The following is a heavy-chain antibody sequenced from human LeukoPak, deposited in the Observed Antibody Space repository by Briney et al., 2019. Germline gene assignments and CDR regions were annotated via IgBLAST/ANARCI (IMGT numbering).Heavy chain of an antibody. V-gene: IGHV4-31*11. CDR2: IYYSGST. D-gene: IGHD3-10*01. CDR1: GGSISSGGYY. J-gene: IGHJ4*02. Sequence: PSETLSLTCAVSGGSISSGGYYWSWIRQHPGRGLEWIGYIYYSGSTYYNPSLKSRVIISVDTSKNQFSLRLSSVTAADTAVYYCARVAHSGLQTDYWGQGTLVTVSS. CDR3: ARVAHSGLQTDY.